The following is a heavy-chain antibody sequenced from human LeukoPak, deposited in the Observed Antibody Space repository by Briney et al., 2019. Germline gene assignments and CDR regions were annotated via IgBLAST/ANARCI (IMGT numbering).Heavy chain of an antibody. V-gene: IGHV3-23*01. J-gene: IGHJ4*02. CDR2: ISGSGGST. D-gene: IGHD6-6*01. Sequence: GGSLRLSCAASGFTFSSYAMSWVRQAPGKGLEWVSAISGSGGSTYYADSVKGRFTISRDNSKNTLYLQMSSLRDEDTAVYHCVRELAARYWGQGTLVTVSS. CDR3: VRELAARY. CDR1: GFTFSSYA.